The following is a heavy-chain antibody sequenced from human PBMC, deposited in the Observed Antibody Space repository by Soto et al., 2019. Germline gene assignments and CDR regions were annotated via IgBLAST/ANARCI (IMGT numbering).Heavy chain of an antibody. D-gene: IGHD2-2*01. V-gene: IGHV3-74*01. Sequence: GGSLRLSCAASGVTFTNYWVQWVRQPRGKGLVWVPRINSDANSTSHADSVKGRFTISRENAKNMLYLQMSSLRAEDTAVYYCARPQYLPDDVFDVWGRGTVVTVSS. CDR2: INSDANST. CDR3: ARPQYLPDDVFDV. J-gene: IGHJ3*01. CDR1: GVTFTNYW.